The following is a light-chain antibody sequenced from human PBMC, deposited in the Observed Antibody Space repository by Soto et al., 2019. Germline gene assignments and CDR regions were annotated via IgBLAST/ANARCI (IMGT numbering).Light chain of an antibody. V-gene: IGKV3-20*01. CDR2: GAS. J-gene: IGKJ2*01. CDR1: QSVSNNH. CDR3: QQHGSSTYT. Sequence: EIVLTQSPGSLSLSPRERATLSCRASQSVSNNHLAWYQQKPGQAPRLLIYGASRRATGIPDRFSGSGSGTEFTLTISRLEPEDFAVYYCQQHGSSTYTFGQGTKVEIK.